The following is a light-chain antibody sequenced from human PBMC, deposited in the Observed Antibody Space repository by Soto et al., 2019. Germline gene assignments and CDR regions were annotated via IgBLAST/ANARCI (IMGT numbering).Light chain of an antibody. J-gene: IGKJ2*01. V-gene: IGKV3-15*01. CDR1: QSISSN. Sequence: EIRMTQSPATLSVSPGERATLSCRASQSISSNLAWYQQKPGQAPRLLIYGASTRATGVPARFSGSGPGSEFTLTISSLEPEDVAVYYCQQRSIWPRNTFGLGTKVDIK. CDR3: QQRSIWPRNT. CDR2: GAS.